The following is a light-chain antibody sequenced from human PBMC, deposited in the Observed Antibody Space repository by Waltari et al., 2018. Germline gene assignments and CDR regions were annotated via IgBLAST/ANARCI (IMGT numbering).Light chain of an antibody. Sequence: QSALTQPASVSGSPGQSSTISCTGTSSDVGAYNYVSWYQQHPGKAPKLMIYDVSNRPSGVSNRFSGSKSGNTASLTISGLQAEDEADYYCSSYTSSSTLDVVFGGGTKLTVL. J-gene: IGLJ2*01. CDR3: SSYTSSSTLDVV. V-gene: IGLV2-14*01. CDR2: DVS. CDR1: SSDVGAYNY.